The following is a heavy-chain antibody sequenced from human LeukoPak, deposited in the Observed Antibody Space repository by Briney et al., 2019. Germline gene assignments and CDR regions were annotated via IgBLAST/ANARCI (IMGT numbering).Heavy chain of an antibody. CDR2: IYTSGST. V-gene: IGHV4-61*02. CDR1: GGSISSGSYY. Sequence: SETLSLTCTVSGGSISSGSYYWSWIRQPAGKGLEWIGRIYTSGSTNYNPSLKSRDTISVDTSKNQFSLKLSSVTAADTAVYYCAREVLEWFWFDPWGQGTLVTVSS. J-gene: IGHJ5*02. D-gene: IGHD3-3*01. CDR3: AREVLEWFWFDP.